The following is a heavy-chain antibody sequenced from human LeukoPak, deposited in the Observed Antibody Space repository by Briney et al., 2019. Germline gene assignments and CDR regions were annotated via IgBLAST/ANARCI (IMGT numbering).Heavy chain of an antibody. V-gene: IGHV3-7*01. CDR1: GFTFSSYW. CDR3: ARCRDWNDRIFWFDP. CDR2: IKQDGSEK. Sequence: PGGSLRPSCAASGFTFSSYWMSWVRQAPGKGLEWVANIKQDGSEKYYVDSVKGRFTISRDNAKNSLYLQMNSLRAEDTAVYYCARCRDWNDRIFWFDPWGQGTLVTVSS. J-gene: IGHJ5*02. D-gene: IGHD1-1*01.